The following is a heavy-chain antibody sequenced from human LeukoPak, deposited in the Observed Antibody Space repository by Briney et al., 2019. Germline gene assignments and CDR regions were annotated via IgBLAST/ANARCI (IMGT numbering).Heavy chain of an antibody. CDR1: GLTFSSYW. CDR3: ARDSPFGRH. CDR2: IKEDGSEK. Sequence: GGSLRLSCAASGLTFSSYWMSWVRQAPGKGLEWVANIKEDGSEKYYVDSVKGRFTISRDNAKNSLYPQMNSLRAEDTAVYYCARDSPFGRHWGQGTLVTVSS. D-gene: IGHD3-16*01. J-gene: IGHJ4*02. V-gene: IGHV3-7*03.